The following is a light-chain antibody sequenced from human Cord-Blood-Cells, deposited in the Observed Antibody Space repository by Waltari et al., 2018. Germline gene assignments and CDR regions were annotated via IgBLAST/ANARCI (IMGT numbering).Light chain of an antibody. CDR3: CSYAGSSTVV. V-gene: IGLV2-23*01. J-gene: IGLJ2*01. CDR1: RSDVGSSNL. Sequence: QSALTHPASVSGSPGQSITTPCTGTRSDVGSSNLVSWYQQHPGKAPKLMIYEGSKRPSGVSNRFSGSKSGNTASLTISGLQAEDEADYYCCSYAGSSTVVFGGGTKLTVL. CDR2: EGS.